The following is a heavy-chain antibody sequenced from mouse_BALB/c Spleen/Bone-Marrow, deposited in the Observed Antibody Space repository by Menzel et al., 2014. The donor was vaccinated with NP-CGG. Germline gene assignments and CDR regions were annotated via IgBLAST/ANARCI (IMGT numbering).Heavy chain of an antibody. D-gene: IGHD3-2*01. V-gene: IGHV1-54*01. CDR1: GYAFTNYL. Sequence: VKLMESGAELVRPGTSVKVSCKASGYAFTNYLIEWVKQRPVQGLEWIGVINPGSGGANYNAKFKGKATLTADKSSSTAYMQLSSLTSDDSAVYFCAREGTARAVDYWGQGTTLTVSS. CDR2: INPGSGGA. CDR3: AREGTARAVDY. J-gene: IGHJ2*01.